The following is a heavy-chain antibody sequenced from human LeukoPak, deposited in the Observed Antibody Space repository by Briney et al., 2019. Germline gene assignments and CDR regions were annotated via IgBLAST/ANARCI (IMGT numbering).Heavy chain of an antibody. D-gene: IGHD2-8*01. Sequence: GASLQISCKGSGYSFTSYWIGWVRQMPGKGLEWMGIIYPGDSDTRYSPSFLGQVTISADKSISTAYLQWSSLKASDTAMYYCARYCTNGVCYRDTKGFDYWGQGTLVTVSS. CDR3: ARYCTNGVCYRDTKGFDY. CDR1: GYSFTSYW. CDR2: IYPGDSDT. V-gene: IGHV5-51*01. J-gene: IGHJ4*02.